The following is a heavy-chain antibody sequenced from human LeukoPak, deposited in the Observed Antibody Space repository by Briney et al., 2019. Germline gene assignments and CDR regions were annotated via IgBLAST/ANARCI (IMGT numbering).Heavy chain of an antibody. V-gene: IGHV3-23*01. D-gene: IGHD3-10*01. J-gene: IGHJ4*02. Sequence: GGSLRLSCAASGFTFNIYSMSWVRQAPGKGLEWVSAISGSGGSTYYADSVKGRFTISRDNSKNTLYLQLNSLRAEDTAVYYCAKLLLWFGEKNFDYWGQGTLVTVSS. CDR2: ISGSGGST. CDR1: GFTFNIYS. CDR3: AKLLLWFGEKNFDY.